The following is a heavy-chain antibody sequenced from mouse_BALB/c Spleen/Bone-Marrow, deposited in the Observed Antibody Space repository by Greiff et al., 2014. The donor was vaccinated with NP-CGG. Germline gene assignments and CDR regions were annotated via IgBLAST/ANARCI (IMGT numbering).Heavy chain of an antibody. Sequence: VQLQQSGPELVKPGASMKISCKASGYSFAGYTMNWVKQSHGKNLEWIGLINPYNGGSSYNQKFKGKATLTVDKPSSTAYMELLSLTSEDSAVYYCAREGYGSSYGFAYWGQGTLATVSA. V-gene: IGHV1-26*01. CDR2: INPYNGGS. CDR3: AREGYGSSYGFAY. CDR1: GYSFAGYT. D-gene: IGHD1-1*01. J-gene: IGHJ3*01.